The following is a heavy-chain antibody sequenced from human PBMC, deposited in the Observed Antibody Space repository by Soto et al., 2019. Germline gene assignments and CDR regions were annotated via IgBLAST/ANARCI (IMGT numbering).Heavy chain of an antibody. V-gene: IGHV1-69*13. Sequence: VASVKVSCKASGGTFSSYAISWVRQAPGQGLEWMGGIIPIFGTANYAQKFQGRVTITADESTSTAYMELSSLRSEDTAVYYCARDHQSIAAAGTPDAFDIWGQGTMVTVSS. CDR2: IIPIFGTA. D-gene: IGHD6-13*01. CDR1: GGTFSSYA. J-gene: IGHJ3*02. CDR3: ARDHQSIAAAGTPDAFDI.